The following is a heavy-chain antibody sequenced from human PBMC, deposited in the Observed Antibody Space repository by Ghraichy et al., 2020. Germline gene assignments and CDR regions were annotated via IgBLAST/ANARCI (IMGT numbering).Heavy chain of an antibody. CDR1: GFTFSSYN. J-gene: IGHJ4*02. Sequence: ESLNISCAASGFTFSSYNMNWVRQAPGKGLEWVSCISGSSIYIYYADSVKGRFTISRDNAKNSLYLQMNSLRAEDTAVYYCARSSSGYTYGPIDYWGQGSLVTVSS. CDR3: ARSSSGYTYGPIDY. CDR2: ISGSSIYI. V-gene: IGHV3-21*01. D-gene: IGHD5-18*01.